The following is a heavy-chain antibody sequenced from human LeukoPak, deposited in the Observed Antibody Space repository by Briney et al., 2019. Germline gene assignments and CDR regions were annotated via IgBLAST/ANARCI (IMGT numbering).Heavy chain of an antibody. CDR1: GFTFSSYA. CDR3: ARGPPDYNPPYYVDV. Sequence: GGSLRLSCAASGFTFSSYAMNWVRQAPGKGLEWVSSISSSSSYIYYADSVKGRFTISRDNAKNSLYLQMNSLRAEDTAVYYCARGPPDYNPPYYVDVWGKGTTVTVSS. CDR2: ISSSSSYI. V-gene: IGHV3-21*01. J-gene: IGHJ6*03. D-gene: IGHD4-11*01.